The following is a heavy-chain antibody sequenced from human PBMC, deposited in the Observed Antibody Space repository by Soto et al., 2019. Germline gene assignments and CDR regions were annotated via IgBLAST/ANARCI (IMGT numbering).Heavy chain of an antibody. CDR3: AKDGNSNYDGYYYGMDV. D-gene: IGHD4-4*01. J-gene: IGHJ6*02. Sequence: QVQLVESGGGVVQPGRSLRLSCAASGFTFSSYGMHWVRQAPGKGLEWVAVISYDGSNKYYADSVKGRFTISRDNSKNTLYLQMNSLRAEDTAVYYCAKDGNSNYDGYYYGMDVWGQGTTVTVSS. CDR1: GFTFSSYG. CDR2: ISYDGSNK. V-gene: IGHV3-30*18.